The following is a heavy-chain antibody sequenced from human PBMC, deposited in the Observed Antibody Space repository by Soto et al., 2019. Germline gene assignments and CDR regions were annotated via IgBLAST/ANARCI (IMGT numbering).Heavy chain of an antibody. Sequence: SVKVSCKASGSTFTRSAVQWVRQARGQRLEWIGWIVVGSGNTNYAQKFQERVTITRDMSTSTAYLELSSLRSEDTAVYYCAADLNCSGGSCTGGAGGRDVWGQGTTVTVSS. V-gene: IGHV1-58*01. D-gene: IGHD2-15*01. CDR1: GSTFTRSA. CDR3: AADLNCSGGSCTGGAGGRDV. CDR2: IVVGSGNT. J-gene: IGHJ6*02.